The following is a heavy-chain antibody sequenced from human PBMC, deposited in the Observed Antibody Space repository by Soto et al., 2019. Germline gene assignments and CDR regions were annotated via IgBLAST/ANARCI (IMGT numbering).Heavy chain of an antibody. J-gene: IGHJ4*02. CDR1: GGTFSSYA. V-gene: IGHV1-69*14. CDR3: ASVSGNNAIGGGFDY. CDR2: IIPIFGTA. Sequence: QVQLVQSGAEVQKPGSSVKVSCKASGGTFSSYAISWVRQAPGQGLEWMGGIIPIFGTANYAQKFKGRVTNPADKSRSTDHIGPRSLRSEVMGVYCFASVSGNNAIGGGFDYWGQGTLVTVSS. D-gene: IGHD5-12*01.